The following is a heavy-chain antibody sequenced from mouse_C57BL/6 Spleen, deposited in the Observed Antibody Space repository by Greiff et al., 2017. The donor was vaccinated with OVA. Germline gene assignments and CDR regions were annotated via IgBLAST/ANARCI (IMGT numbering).Heavy chain of an antibody. CDR2: IYPGDGDT. V-gene: IGHV1-82*01. D-gene: IGHD1-1*01. CDR1: GYAFSSSW. J-gene: IGHJ3*01. CDR3: AREGSTTVEFAY. Sequence: VQLQQSGPELVKPGASVKISCKASGYAFSSSWMNWVKQRPGKGLEWIGRIYPGDGDTNYNGKFKGKATLTADKSSSTAYMQLSSLTSEDSAVYFCAREGSTTVEFAYWGQGTLVTVSA.